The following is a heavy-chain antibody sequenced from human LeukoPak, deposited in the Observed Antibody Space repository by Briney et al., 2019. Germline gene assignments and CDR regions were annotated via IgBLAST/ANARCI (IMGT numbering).Heavy chain of an antibody. J-gene: IGHJ4*02. CDR3: ARDMTTTVVTPPFDY. Sequence: KSGGSLRLSCAASGFTFSSYTMNWVRQAPGKGLEWVSSISTSSYINYAGSVKGRFTISRDNAKNSLYLQMNSLRADDTALYFCARDMTTTVVTPPFDYWGPGTLATVSS. CDR1: GFTFSSYT. V-gene: IGHV3-21*01. D-gene: IGHD4-23*01. CDR2: ISTSSYI.